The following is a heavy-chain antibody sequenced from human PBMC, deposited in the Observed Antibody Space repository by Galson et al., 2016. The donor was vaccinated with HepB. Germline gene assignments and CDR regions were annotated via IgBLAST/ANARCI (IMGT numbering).Heavy chain of an antibody. CDR2: IWYDGSDK. D-gene: IGHD6-13*01. CDR1: GFTFSSYG. CDR3: ARSGREAAGFDY. J-gene: IGHJ4*02. Sequence: CAASGFTFSSYGMHWVRQAPGKGLEWVAVIWYDGSDKYYADSVKGRFTISRDNSKNTLYLQMNSLRAEDTAVYYCARSGREAAGFDYWGQGTLVTVSS. V-gene: IGHV3-33*01.